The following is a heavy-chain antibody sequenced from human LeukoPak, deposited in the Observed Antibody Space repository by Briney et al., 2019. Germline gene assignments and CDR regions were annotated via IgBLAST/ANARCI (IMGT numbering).Heavy chain of an antibody. J-gene: IGHJ4*02. CDR3: ARAADTSGYYPAY. Sequence: GGSLRLSCAASGFTSSTYGLHWVRQAPGKGLEWVSFADSVKGRFTISRDNAKNTLYLQMNSLTSEDTAVYFCARAADTSGYYPAYWGQGTLVTVSS. CDR1: GFTSSTYG. V-gene: IGHV3-30*02. D-gene: IGHD3-22*01.